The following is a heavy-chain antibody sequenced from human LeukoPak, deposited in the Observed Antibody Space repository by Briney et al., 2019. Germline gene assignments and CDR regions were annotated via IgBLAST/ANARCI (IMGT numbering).Heavy chain of an antibody. J-gene: IGHJ6*04. D-gene: IGHD2-2*01. CDR3: AREDVVVVPAAMFGPYYYHYYGMDV. CDR1: GGSFSGYY. CDR2: INHSGST. V-gene: IGHV4-34*01. Sequence: PSETLSLTCAVYGGSFSGYYWSWIRQPPGKGLEWIGEINHSGSTNYNPSLKSRVTISVDTSKNQFSLKLSSVTAADTAVYYCAREDVVVVPAAMFGPYYYHYYGMDVWGKGTTVPVSS.